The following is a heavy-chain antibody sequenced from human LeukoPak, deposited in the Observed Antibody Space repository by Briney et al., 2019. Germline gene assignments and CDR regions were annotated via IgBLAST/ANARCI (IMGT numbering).Heavy chain of an antibody. CDR3: ARDPTYYYGSGSYVGGYFDY. J-gene: IGHJ4*02. CDR1: GFTFSSYA. CDR2: ISYDGSNK. D-gene: IGHD3-10*01. Sequence: PGGSLRLSCAAFGFTFSSYAMHWVRQAPGKGLEWVAVISYDGSNKYYADSVKGRFTISRDNSKNTLYLQMNSLRAEDTAVYYCARDPTYYYGSGSYVGGYFDYWGQGTLVTVSS. V-gene: IGHV3-30*01.